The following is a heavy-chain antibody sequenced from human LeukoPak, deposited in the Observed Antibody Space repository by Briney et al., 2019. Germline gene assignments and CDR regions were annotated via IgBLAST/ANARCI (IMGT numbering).Heavy chain of an antibody. J-gene: IGHJ6*02. Sequence: GGSLRLSCAASGFTVSSNYMSWVRQAPGKGLEWVSVIYSGGSTYYADSVKGRFTISRHNSKNTLYLQMNSLRAEDTAVYYCARESGGDQRWLQTYGMDVWGQGTTVTVSS. CDR1: GFTVSSNY. D-gene: IGHD5-24*01. CDR3: ARESGGDQRWLQTYGMDV. V-gene: IGHV3-53*04. CDR2: IYSGGST.